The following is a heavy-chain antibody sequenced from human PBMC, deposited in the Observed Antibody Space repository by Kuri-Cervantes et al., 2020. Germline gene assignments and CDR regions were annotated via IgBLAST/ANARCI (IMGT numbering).Heavy chain of an antibody. Sequence: LRLSCTVSGGSISSSGYYWSWIRQHPGKGLEWIGYIYYSGSTYYNPSLKSRVTISVDTSKNQFSLKLSSVTAADTAVYYCARGPRYFDWLSPEWFDPWGQGTLVTVSS. CDR1: GGSISSSGYY. V-gene: IGHV4-31*03. CDR2: IYYSGST. J-gene: IGHJ5*02. CDR3: ARGPRYFDWLSPEWFDP. D-gene: IGHD3-9*01.